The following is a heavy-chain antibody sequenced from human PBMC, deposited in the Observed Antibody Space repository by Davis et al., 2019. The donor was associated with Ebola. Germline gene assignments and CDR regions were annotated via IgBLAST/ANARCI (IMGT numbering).Heavy chain of an antibody. D-gene: IGHD3/OR15-3a*01. CDR3: ARDASLYGHWTGRFDY. CDR1: GFTFSTYG. V-gene: IGHV3-33*02. J-gene: IGHJ4*02. CDR2: IWSDGGHE. Sequence: GESLKISCTVSGFTFSTYGMHWVRQVPGKGLEWVAVIWSDGGHEWYADSVKGRFTISRDNPTNTLFLEMNSLRVEDTAVYYCARDASLYGHWTGRFDYWGQGTLVTVSS.